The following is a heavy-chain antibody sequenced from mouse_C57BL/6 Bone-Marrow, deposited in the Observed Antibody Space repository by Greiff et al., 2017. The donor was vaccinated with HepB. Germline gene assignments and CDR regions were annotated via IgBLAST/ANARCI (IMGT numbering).Heavy chain of an antibody. J-gene: IGHJ4*01. CDR1: GFNIKNTY. CDR3: ARFQNYYYGSSYAMDY. D-gene: IGHD1-1*01. Sequence: EVQLQQSVAELVRPGASVKLSCTASGFNIKNTYMHWVKQRPEQGLEWIGRIDPAHGNTKYAPKFQGKATITADTSSNTAYLQLSSLTSEDTAIYYCARFQNYYYGSSYAMDYWGQGTSVTVSS. CDR2: IDPAHGNT. V-gene: IGHV14-3*01.